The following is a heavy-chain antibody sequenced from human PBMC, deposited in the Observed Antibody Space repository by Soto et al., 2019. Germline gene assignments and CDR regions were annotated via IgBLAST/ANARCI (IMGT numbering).Heavy chain of an antibody. D-gene: IGHD5-18*01. CDR3: TTDPIRLWLFSIDY. V-gene: IGHV3-15*07. J-gene: IGHJ4*02. Sequence: PGGSLRLSRAAAGFTFSKAVMNWVRQAPGKGLEWVGRIKSKTDGGTTDYAAPVKGRFTISRDDSKNTLYLQMNSLKTEDTAVYYCTTDPIRLWLFSIDYWGQGTLVTVSS. CDR2: IKSKTDGGTT. CDR1: GFTFSKAV.